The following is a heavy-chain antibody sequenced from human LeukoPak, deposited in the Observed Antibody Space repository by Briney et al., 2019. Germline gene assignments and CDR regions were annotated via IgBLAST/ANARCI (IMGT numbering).Heavy chain of an antibody. Sequence: SETLSLTCTVSGGSISSSSYYWGWIRQPPGKGLEWIGSIYYSGSTYYNPSLKSRVTISVDTSKNQFSLKLSSVTAADTAVYYCATPGLYDSSGYWRGWGQGTLVTVSS. V-gene: IGHV4-39*01. CDR2: IYYSGST. D-gene: IGHD3-22*01. CDR3: ATPGLYDSSGYWRG. J-gene: IGHJ4*02. CDR1: GGSISSSSYY.